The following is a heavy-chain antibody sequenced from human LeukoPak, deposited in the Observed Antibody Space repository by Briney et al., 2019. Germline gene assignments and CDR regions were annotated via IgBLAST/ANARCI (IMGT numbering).Heavy chain of an antibody. Sequence: PGGSLRLSCAASGFTFSSYWMHWVRQAPGKGLVWVSRVNGGGSGTYYADSVKGRFTISRDNAKNTLYLQMNSLRAEDTAVYYCAKDMGYSYGYGAFDIWGQGTMVTVSS. J-gene: IGHJ3*02. CDR3: AKDMGYSYGYGAFDI. CDR1: GFTFSSYW. CDR2: VNGGGSGT. D-gene: IGHD5-18*01. V-gene: IGHV3-74*01.